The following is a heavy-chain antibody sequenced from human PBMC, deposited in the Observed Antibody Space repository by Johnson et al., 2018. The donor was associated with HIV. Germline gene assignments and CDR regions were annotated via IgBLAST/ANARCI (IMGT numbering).Heavy chain of an antibody. CDR1: GFTFSSYD. D-gene: IGHD6-13*01. V-gene: IGHV3-13*01. CDR2: IGTAGDT. Sequence: VQLVESGGGLVQPGGSLRLSCAASGFTFSSYDMHWVRQATGKGLEWVSAIGTAGDTYYPGSVKGRFTISRENATNTLFLQMNSLRAEDTAVYYCARGHSPDVFDIWGQGTMVTVSS. J-gene: IGHJ3*02. CDR3: ARGHSPDVFDI.